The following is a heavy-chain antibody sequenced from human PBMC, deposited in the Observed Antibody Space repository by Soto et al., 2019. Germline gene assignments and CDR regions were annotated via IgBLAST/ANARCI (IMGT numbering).Heavy chain of an antibody. Sequence: SETLSLTCTVSGGSISSSSYYWGWIRQPPGKGLEWIGSIYYSGSTYYNPSLKSRVTISVDTSKNQFSLKLSSVTAADTAVYYCARLGVVPAAIDGGPEFDYWGQGTLVTVSS. CDR3: ARLGVVPAAIDGGPEFDY. CDR1: GGSISSSSYY. D-gene: IGHD2-2*01. CDR2: IYYSGST. V-gene: IGHV4-39*01. J-gene: IGHJ4*02.